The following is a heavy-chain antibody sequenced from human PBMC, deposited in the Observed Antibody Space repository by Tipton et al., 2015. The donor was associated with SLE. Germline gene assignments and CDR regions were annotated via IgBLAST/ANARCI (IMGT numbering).Heavy chain of an antibody. Sequence: TLSLTCTVSGYSISSGYYWGWIRQPPGKGLEWIGSIYHSGSTYSNPSLKSRVTISVDTSKNQFSLKLSSLTAADTAVYYCARGVAPEAFDIWGQGTMVTVSS. CDR3: ARGVAPEAFDI. J-gene: IGHJ3*02. D-gene: IGHD1-14*01. CDR1: GYSISSGYY. CDR2: IYHSGST. V-gene: IGHV4-38-2*02.